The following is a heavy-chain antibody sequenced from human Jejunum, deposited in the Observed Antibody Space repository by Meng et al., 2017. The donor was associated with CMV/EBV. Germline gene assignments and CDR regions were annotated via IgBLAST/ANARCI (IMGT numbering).Heavy chain of an antibody. J-gene: IGHJ5*02. V-gene: IGHV3-30*02. CDR2: IRYDEGNK. D-gene: IGHD3-3*01. Sequence: FDFSSHGMPWVRQAPGKGLEWVAFIRYDEGNKYFADSVKDRFTISRDKSRNTLYLHISSLRPEDTAVYYCARDPHEFWSGKNWFDPWGQGTLVTVSS. CDR3: ARDPHEFWSGKNWFDP. CDR1: FDFSSHG.